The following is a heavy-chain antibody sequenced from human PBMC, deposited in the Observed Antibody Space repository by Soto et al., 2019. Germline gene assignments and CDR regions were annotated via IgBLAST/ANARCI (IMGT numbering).Heavy chain of an antibody. CDR1: GFTFSSYG. CDR2: IWYDGSNK. J-gene: IGHJ4*02. D-gene: IGHD6-13*01. CDR3: ARDHVAAAGIDY. Sequence: QVQLVESGGGVVQPGRSLRLSCAASGFTFSSYGMHWVRQAPGKGLEWVAVIWYDGSNKYYADSVKGRFTISRDNSKNTLYLQMNSLRAEDTAVYYCARDHVAAAGIDYWGQGTLVTVSS. V-gene: IGHV3-33*01.